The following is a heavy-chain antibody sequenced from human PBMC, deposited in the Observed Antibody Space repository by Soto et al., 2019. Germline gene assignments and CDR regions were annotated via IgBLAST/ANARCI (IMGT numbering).Heavy chain of an antibody. CDR3: ARGQLERRREPLRTPHPNWFDP. J-gene: IGHJ5*02. D-gene: IGHD1-1*01. CDR1: GGSISSGGYY. Sequence: SETLSLTCTVSGGSISSGGYYWSWIRQHPGKGLEWIGYIYYSGSTYYNPSLKSRVTISVDTSKNQFSLKLSSVTAADTAVYYCARGQLERRREPLRTPHPNWFDPWGQGTLVTVSS. CDR2: IYYSGST. V-gene: IGHV4-31*03.